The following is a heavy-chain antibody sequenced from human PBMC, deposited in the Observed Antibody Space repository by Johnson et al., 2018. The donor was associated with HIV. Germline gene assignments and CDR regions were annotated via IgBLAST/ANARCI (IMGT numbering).Heavy chain of an antibody. CDR1: GFTFSSYA. CDR2: IYSGGST. D-gene: IGHD1-26*01. J-gene: IGHJ3*02. Sequence: VQLVESGGGLVQPGGSLRLSCAASGFTFSSYAMSWVRQAPGKGLEWVSVIYSGGSTYYADSVKGRFTISRDNSKNTLYLQMNSLRAEDTAVYYCARDLSEGELGHAFDIWGQGTMVTVSS. CDR3: ARDLSEGELGHAFDI. V-gene: IGHV3-66*01.